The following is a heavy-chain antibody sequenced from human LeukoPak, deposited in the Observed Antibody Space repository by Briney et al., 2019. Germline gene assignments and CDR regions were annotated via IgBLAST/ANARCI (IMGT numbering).Heavy chain of an antibody. CDR2: ISSGGTTI. D-gene: IGHD3-16*01. CDR3: VRDSNDYVWGTYPYYFDS. CDR1: GFTVSSDY. Sequence: GGSLRLSCAASGFTVSSDYMNWLRQAPGTGLEWVSYISSGGTTIYYSDSVKGRFTISRDNAKNSLFLQMNSLRGEDTAVYFCVRDSNDYVWGTYPYYFDSWGQGALVTVSS. V-gene: IGHV3-48*01. J-gene: IGHJ4*02.